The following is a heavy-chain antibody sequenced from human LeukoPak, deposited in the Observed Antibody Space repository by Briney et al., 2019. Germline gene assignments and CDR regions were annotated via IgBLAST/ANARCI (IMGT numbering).Heavy chain of an antibody. Sequence: SETLSLTCTVSGGSISSYYWSWIRQPAGKGLEWIARIYSSGSTNYNPSLKSRVTMSVDTSKNQFSLKLSSVTAADTAVYYCASSTPPQYSSSWYRPYYFDYWGQGTLVTVSS. V-gene: IGHV4-4*07. CDR1: GGSISSYY. CDR3: ASSTPPQYSSSWYRPYYFDY. D-gene: IGHD6-13*01. J-gene: IGHJ4*02. CDR2: IYSSGST.